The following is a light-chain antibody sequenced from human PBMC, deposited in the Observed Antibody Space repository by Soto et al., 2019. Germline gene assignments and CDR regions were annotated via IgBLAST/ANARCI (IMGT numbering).Light chain of an antibody. CDR1: SSNIGAGYN. CDR3: QSYDSSLSGWL. J-gene: IGLJ3*02. Sequence: QPVLTQPPSVSGAPGQRVTISCTGSSSNIGAGYNVHWYQQVPGTAPKLLIYGDSNRPSGVPDRLSGSKSGTSASLAITGLQAEDEADYYCQSYDSSLSGWLFGGGTKLTVL. V-gene: IGLV1-40*01. CDR2: GDS.